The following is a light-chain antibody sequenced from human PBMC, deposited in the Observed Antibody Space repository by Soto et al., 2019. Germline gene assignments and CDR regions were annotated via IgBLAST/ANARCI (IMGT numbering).Light chain of an antibody. J-gene: IGLJ2*01. CDR3: ATWDDSPNGVV. V-gene: IGLV1-44*01. Sequence: QSVLTQPPSASETPGQRVTISCSGSSSNIGSNTVNWYQQLPGTAPKLLIYNNNQRPSGVTDRFSGSKSGTSASLAINGLQSEDEADYYCATWDDSPNGVVFGGGTKLTVL. CDR1: SSNIGSNT. CDR2: NNN.